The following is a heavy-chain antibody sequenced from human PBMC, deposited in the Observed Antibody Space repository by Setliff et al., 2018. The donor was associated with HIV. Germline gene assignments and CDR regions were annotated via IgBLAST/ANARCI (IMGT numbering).Heavy chain of an antibody. CDR2: IYYSGMT. J-gene: IGHJ3*02. CDR3: AREGITMVRVVEVAFDI. CDR1: GGSISSYY. D-gene: IGHD3-10*01. Sequence: PSETLSLTCTVSGGSISSYYWSWIRQPPGKGLEWIGDIYYSGMTNYNPSLQSRVTISLDTSKNQFSLKVNSVTAADTAVYYCAREGITMVRVVEVAFDIWGQGTLVTVSS. V-gene: IGHV4-59*01.